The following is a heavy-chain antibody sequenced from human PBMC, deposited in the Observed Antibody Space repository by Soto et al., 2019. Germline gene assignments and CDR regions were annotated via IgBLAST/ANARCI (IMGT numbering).Heavy chain of an antibody. Sequence: SETLSLTCTVSGGSISSGDYYWSWIRQPPGKGLEWIGYIYYSGSTYYNPSLKSRVTISVDTSKNQFSLKLSSVTAADTAVSYCARQWLRSGYYYYYGMDVWGQGTTVTVSS. V-gene: IGHV4-30-4*01. CDR3: ARQWLRSGYYYYYGMDV. J-gene: IGHJ6*02. D-gene: IGHD5-12*01. CDR2: IYYSGST. CDR1: GGSISSGDYY.